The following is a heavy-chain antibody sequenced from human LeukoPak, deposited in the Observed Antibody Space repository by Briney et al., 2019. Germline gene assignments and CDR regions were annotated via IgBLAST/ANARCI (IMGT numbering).Heavy chain of an antibody. CDR1: GGSISSYY. V-gene: IGHV4-38-2*02. CDR3: ARALRIAAAAYFDY. D-gene: IGHD6-13*01. Sequence: SETLSLTCTVSGGSISSYYWGWIRQPPGKGLEWIGSIYHSGSTYYNPSLKSRVTISVDTSKNQFSLKLSSVTAADTAVYYCARALRIAAAAYFDYWGQGTLVTVSS. J-gene: IGHJ4*02. CDR2: IYHSGST.